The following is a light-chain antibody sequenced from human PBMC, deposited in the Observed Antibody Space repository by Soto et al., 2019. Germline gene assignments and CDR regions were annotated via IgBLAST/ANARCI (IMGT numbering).Light chain of an antibody. J-gene: IGLJ1*01. CDR2: EDS. V-gene: IGLV3-21*02. Sequence: SYELTQPPSVSVAPGQTASITCGGNNFGRKSVHWYQQKPGQAPVLVVFEDSDRPSGIPDRFFGSNSGNTATLTISRVEAGDEADYYCQVWDSATDHYVFGTGTKGTVL. CDR1: NFGRKS. CDR3: QVWDSATDHYV.